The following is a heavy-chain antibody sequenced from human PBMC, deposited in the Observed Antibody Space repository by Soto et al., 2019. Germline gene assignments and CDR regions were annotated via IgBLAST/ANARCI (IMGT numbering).Heavy chain of an antibody. CDR1: GFTFSSYG. CDR3: AKEVAYYDFCSGYYKGGYDAFDI. V-gene: IGHV3-30*18. J-gene: IGHJ3*02. Sequence: QVQLVESGGGVVQPGRSLRLSCAASGFTFSSYGMHWVRQAPGKGLEWVAVISYDGSNKYYADSVKGRFTISRDNSKNTLYLQMNSLRAEDTAVYYCAKEVAYYDFCSGYYKGGYDAFDIWGQGTMVTVSS. CDR2: ISYDGSNK. D-gene: IGHD3-3*01.